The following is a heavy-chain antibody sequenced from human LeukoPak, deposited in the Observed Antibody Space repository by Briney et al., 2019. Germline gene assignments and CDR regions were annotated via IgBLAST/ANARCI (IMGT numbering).Heavy chain of an antibody. CDR3: ARRAYYDTSGYYPASGYFDL. J-gene: IGHJ2*01. CDR1: GGSIFSYY. V-gene: IGHV4-4*08. Sequence: SETLSLTCTVSGGSIFSYYFNWIRQPPGKGLEWSGYIYSNGITNYNPSLRSRGTISIATSKDQISRRLRSLPAADTAIYYCARRAYYDTSGYYPASGYFDLWGRGTLVTVSS. CDR2: IYSNGIT. D-gene: IGHD3-22*01.